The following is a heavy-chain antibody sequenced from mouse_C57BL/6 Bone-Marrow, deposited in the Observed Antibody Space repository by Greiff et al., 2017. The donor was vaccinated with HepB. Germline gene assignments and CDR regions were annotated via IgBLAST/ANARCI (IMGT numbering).Heavy chain of an antibody. D-gene: IGHD2-1*01. CDR2: IDPSDSET. CDR1: GYTFTSYW. J-gene: IGHJ3*01. CDR3: GYGNYGWCAY. V-gene: IGHV1-52*01. Sequence: QVQLQQPGAELVRPGSSVKLSCTASGYTFTSYWMHWVKQRPIQGLEWIGNIDPSDSETHYYQKFKDKATLTVDKSSSTAYMQLSILTSEDSAVYYCGYGNYGWCAYWGQGTLVTVSA.